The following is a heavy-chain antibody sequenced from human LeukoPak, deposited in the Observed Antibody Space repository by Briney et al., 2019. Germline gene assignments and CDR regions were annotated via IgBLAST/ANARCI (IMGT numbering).Heavy chain of an antibody. CDR2: IRYSESA. J-gene: IGHJ4*02. CDR3: ATLDSSHY. D-gene: IGHD3-22*01. Sequence: SETLSLTCTVSGDSVSSTNYYWGWIRQPPGRRLEWIASIRYSESAYYSPSLKSRATISVDTSKNQFSLRLRSLTATDTAVYYCATLDSSHYWGQGTLVTVSS. CDR1: GDSVSSTNYY. V-gene: IGHV4-39*01.